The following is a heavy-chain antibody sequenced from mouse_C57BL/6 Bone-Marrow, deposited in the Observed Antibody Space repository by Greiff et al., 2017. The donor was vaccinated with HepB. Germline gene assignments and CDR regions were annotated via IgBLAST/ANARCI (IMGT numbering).Heavy chain of an antibody. CDR1: GFSLTSYG. J-gene: IGHJ4*01. CDR2: IWSGGST. CDR3: APYYGSRHYYAMDY. D-gene: IGHD1-1*01. V-gene: IGHV2-2*01. Sequence: QVQLKESGPGLVQPSQSLSITCTVSGFSLTSYGVHWVRQSPGKGLEWLGVIWSGGSTDYNAAFISRLSISKDNSKSQVFFKMNSLQADDTAIYYCAPYYGSRHYYAMDYWGQGTSVTVSS.